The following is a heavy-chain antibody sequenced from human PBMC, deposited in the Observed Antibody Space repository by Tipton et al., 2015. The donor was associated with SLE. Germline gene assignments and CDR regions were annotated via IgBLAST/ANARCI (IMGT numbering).Heavy chain of an antibody. CDR2: TYYRSKWFN. CDR3: ARTCSGGSCYSFDS. J-gene: IGHJ4*02. Sequence: PGLVKPSQTLSLTCVISGDSVPSNNAAWNWIRQSPSRSLEWLGRTYYRSKWFNNYAVSEQRRITFNSDTSKNQFSLQLNSVTPEDTAVYCCARTCSGGSCYSFDSWGQGTLVTVSS. V-gene: IGHV6-1*01. D-gene: IGHD2-15*01. CDR1: GDSVPSNNAA.